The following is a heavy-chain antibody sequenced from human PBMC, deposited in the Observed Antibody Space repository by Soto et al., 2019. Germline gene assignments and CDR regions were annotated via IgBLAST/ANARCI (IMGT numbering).Heavy chain of an antibody. V-gene: IGHV4-39*02. CDR1: GDSISTRSNY. CDR3: AREGPPIRAHNPPEYFQH. CDR2: IYYTGGT. J-gene: IGHJ1*01. Sequence: PSETLSLTCTVSGDSISTRSNYWAWIRQPPGKGLEWIGSIYYTGGTYYNPSLKSRVTLFLDTSKNQFSLNLSSVTAADTAVYYCAREGPPIRAHNPPEYFQHWGQGTPVTV.